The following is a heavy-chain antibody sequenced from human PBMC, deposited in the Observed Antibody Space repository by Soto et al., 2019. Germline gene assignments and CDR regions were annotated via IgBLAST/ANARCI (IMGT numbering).Heavy chain of an antibody. D-gene: IGHD3-9*01. J-gene: IGHJ6*01. CDR1: CYTISELY. Sequence: GASVQVSCKVSCYTISELYLHWVRRAPVNGLEWMGGFDPEDGATIYAQKFQVSVTMTEDTSTDTAYMELSSLRSEFPAVYYCATDIVPPEDSAIFFNYDGMDVWG. CDR3: ATDIVPPEDSAIFFNYDGMDV. V-gene: IGHV1-24*01. CDR2: FDPEDGAT.